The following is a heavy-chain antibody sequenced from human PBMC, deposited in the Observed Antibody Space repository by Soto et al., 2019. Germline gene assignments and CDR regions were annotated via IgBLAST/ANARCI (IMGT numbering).Heavy chain of an antibody. CDR2: ISPYSGNT. V-gene: IGHV1-18*01. J-gene: IGHJ6*02. Sequence: QVQLVQSGDEVRKPGSSVKVSCKASGYIFVNYGIAWVRQAPGQGLEWMGWISPYSGNTHYASKVQGRLTMTTDTATRTSYKELGSLTSDDTDVYYGAMVDNTVTPTPQVVWGQGQTVNVSS. CDR3: AMVDNTVTPTPQVV. CDR1: GYIFVNYG. D-gene: IGHD2-8*01.